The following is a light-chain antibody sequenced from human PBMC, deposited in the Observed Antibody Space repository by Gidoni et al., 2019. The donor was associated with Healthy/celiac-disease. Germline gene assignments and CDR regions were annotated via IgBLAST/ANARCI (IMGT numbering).Light chain of an antibody. Sequence: DIQMTQSPSSLPASVGDRVTITCRASQTFSRNLNWYQQKPGGAPKLLIYGASSLQSGVPSRFSGSGSGTDFTLTISSLQPEDFATYYCQQGFSSPWTFGQGTKVEIK. CDR2: GAS. J-gene: IGKJ1*01. CDR3: QQGFSSPWT. V-gene: IGKV1-39*01. CDR1: QTFSRN.